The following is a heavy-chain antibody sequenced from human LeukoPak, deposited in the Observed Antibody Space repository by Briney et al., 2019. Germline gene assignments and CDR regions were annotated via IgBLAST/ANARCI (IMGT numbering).Heavy chain of an antibody. D-gene: IGHD1-7*01. J-gene: IGHJ5*02. CDR2: IYYSGST. V-gene: IGHV4-59*01. CDR1: GGSISSYY. Sequence: SETLSLTCTVSGGSISSYYWSWIRQPPGKGLEWIGYIYYSGSTNYNPSLKSRVTISVDTSKNQFSLKLSSVTAADTAVYYCARERYNWNLNWFDPWGQGTLVTVSS. CDR3: ARERYNWNLNWFDP.